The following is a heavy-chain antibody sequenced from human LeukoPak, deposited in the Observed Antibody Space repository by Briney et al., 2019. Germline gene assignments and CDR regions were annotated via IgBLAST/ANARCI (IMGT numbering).Heavy chain of an antibody. V-gene: IGHV1-69*01. J-gene: IGHJ3*02. D-gene: IGHD2-2*01. CDR2: IIPIFGTA. Sequence: SVKVSCKASGGTFSSYAISWVRQAPGQGLEWMGGIIPIFGTANYAQKFQGRVTITADESTSTAYMELSSLRSEDTAVYYCASSDYCSSTSCYAGGDAFDIWGQGTMVTVSS. CDR1: GGTFSSYA. CDR3: ASSDYCSSTSCYAGGDAFDI.